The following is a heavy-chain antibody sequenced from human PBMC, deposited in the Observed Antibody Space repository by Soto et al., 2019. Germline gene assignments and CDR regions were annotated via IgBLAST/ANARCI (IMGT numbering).Heavy chain of an antibody. D-gene: IGHD6-25*01. V-gene: IGHV1-69*04. J-gene: IGHJ4*02. CDR3: ARETSSGPN. CDR1: GVTFSSYT. CDR2: IIPILGIA. Sequence: SVKVSCKASGVTFSSYTISWVRQAPGQGLEWMGRIIPILGIANYAQKFQGRVTITADESTSTAYMELSSLRSEDTAVYYCARETSSGPNWGQGTLVTVSS.